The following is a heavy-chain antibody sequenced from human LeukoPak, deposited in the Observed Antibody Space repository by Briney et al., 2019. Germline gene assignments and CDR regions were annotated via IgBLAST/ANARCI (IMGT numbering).Heavy chain of an antibody. CDR1: GGSFSGYY. CDR2: INHSGST. D-gene: IGHD3-3*01. V-gene: IGHV4-34*01. J-gene: IGHJ6*03. CDR3: ARGVYYDFWSGYSGYYYYYMDV. Sequence: SETLSLTCAVYGGSFSGYYWSWIRQPPGKGLEWIGEINHSGSTNYNPSLKSRVTISVDTSKNQFSLKLSSVTAADTAVYYCARGVYYDFWSGYSGYYYYYMDVWGKGTTVTVSS.